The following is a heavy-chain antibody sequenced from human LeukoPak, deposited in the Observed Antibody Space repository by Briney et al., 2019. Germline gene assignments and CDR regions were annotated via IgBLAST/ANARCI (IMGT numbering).Heavy chain of an antibody. D-gene: IGHD6-19*01. CDR1: GFMFSSYG. CDR3: ARVRAEQYSSGWYQDY. Sequence: GGSLRLSRAASGFMFSSYGMLWVRQAPGKGLEWVAVISYDGSDKYHADSVKGRFTISRDNAKSSLYLQMSSLRAEDTAVYYCARVRAEQYSSGWYQDYWGQGTLVTVSS. J-gene: IGHJ4*02. V-gene: IGHV3-30*03. CDR2: ISYDGSDK.